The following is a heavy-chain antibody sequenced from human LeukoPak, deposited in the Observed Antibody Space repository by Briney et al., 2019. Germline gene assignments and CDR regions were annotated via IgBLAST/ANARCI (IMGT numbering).Heavy chain of an antibody. CDR3: ASTGRDGYNYNWFDP. V-gene: IGHV4-59*01. CDR1: GGSFSGYY. J-gene: IGHJ5*02. D-gene: IGHD5-24*01. CDR2: IYYSGST. Sequence: SETLSLTCAVYGGSFSGYYWSWIRQPPGKGLEWIGNIYYSGSTNYNPSLKSRVTISVDTSKNQFSLKLSSVTAADTAVYYCASTGRDGYNYNWFDPWGQGTLVTVSS.